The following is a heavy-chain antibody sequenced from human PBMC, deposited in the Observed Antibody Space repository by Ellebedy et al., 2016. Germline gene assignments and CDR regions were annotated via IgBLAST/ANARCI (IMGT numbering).Heavy chain of an antibody. CDR3: ARGLYFDSSGYHYWFDP. Sequence: SETLSLXXAVYGGSFSGYYWNWIRQSPGKGLEWIGEINHSGNTNYNPSLKSRVTISVDTSKKELSLKLSSVVAADTAVYFCARGLYFDSSGYHYWFDPWGQGILVTVSS. J-gene: IGHJ5*02. CDR2: INHSGNT. V-gene: IGHV4-34*01. CDR1: GGSFSGYY. D-gene: IGHD3-22*01.